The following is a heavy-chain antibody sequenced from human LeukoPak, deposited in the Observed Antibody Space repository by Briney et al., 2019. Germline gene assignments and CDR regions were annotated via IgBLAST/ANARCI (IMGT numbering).Heavy chain of an antibody. CDR1: GYTFTSYD. Sequence: GASVKVSCKASGYTFTSYDINWVRQATGQGLEWMGWMNPDSGNTGYAQKFQGRVTMTRNTSISTAYMELSSLRSEDTAVYYCARAATFWSGYYYGYWGQGTLVTASS. J-gene: IGHJ4*02. D-gene: IGHD3-3*01. CDR2: MNPDSGNT. V-gene: IGHV1-8*01. CDR3: ARAATFWSGYYYGY.